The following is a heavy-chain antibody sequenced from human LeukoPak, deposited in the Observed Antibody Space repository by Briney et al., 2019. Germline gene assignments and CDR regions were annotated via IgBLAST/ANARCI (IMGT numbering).Heavy chain of an antibody. CDR2: IYYSGST. CDR1: GGSISSYY. Sequence: SETLSLTCTVSGGSISSYYWNWIRQPPGKGLEWIGYIYYSGSTNYNPSLKSRVTISVDTSKNQFSLKLTSVTAADTAVYYCARDNSVRDEAWWFNPWGQGTLVTVSS. V-gene: IGHV4-59*01. CDR3: ARDNSVRDEAWWFNP. D-gene: IGHD5-24*01. J-gene: IGHJ5*02.